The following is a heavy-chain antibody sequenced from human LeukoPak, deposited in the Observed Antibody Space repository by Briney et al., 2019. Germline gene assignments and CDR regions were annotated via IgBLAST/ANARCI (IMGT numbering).Heavy chain of an antibody. J-gene: IGHJ4*02. D-gene: IGHD6-13*01. CDR2: IGIGGDDT. Sequence: QSGGSLRLSCAASGFTFSSYAMSWVRQAPGKGLEWVSTIGIGGDDTYYADSVKGRFTISRDNSKNTLYLQMNGLRAEDTAVCYCAKKISSNWLTYFDYWGQETLVTVSS. V-gene: IGHV3-23*01. CDR1: GFTFSSYA. CDR3: AKKISSNWLTYFDY.